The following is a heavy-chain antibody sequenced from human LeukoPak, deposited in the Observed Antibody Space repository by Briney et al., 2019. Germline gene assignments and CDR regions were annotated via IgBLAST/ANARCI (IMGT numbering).Heavy chain of an antibody. Sequence: PSETLSLTCTVSGGSISSYYWSWIRQPPGKGLEWIGCIYYSGSTNYNPSLKRRVTISVDTSKNQFSLKLSSVTAADTAVYYCARGLEYYYDSSGYYAYFDYWGQGTLVTVSS. V-gene: IGHV4-59*12. CDR2: IYYSGST. D-gene: IGHD3-22*01. CDR1: GGSISSYY. CDR3: ARGLEYYYDSSGYYAYFDY. J-gene: IGHJ4*02.